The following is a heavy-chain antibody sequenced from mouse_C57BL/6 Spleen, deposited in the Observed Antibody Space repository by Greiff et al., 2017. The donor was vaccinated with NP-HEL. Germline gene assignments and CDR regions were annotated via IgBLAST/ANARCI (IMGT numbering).Heavy chain of an antibody. CDR3: ARYYYGSAYAMDY. J-gene: IGHJ4*01. CDR2: ISNGGGST. CDR1: GFTFSDYY. V-gene: IGHV5-12*01. D-gene: IGHD1-1*01. Sequence: EVNVVESGGGLVQPGGSLKLSCAASGFTFSDYYMYWVRQTPEKRLEWVAYISNGGGSTYYPDTVKGRFTISRDNAKNTLYLQMSRLKSEDTAMYYCARYYYGSAYAMDYWGQGTSVTVSS.